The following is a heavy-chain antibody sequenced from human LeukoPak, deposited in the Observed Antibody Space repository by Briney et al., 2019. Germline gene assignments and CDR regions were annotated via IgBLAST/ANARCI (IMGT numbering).Heavy chain of an antibody. CDR2: ISYDGSNK. CDR3: AKEGVMVRGVIIDY. V-gene: IGHV3-30*18. CDR1: GFTFSSYG. J-gene: IGHJ4*02. Sequence: GGSLRLSCAASGFTFSSYGMHWVRQAPGKGLEWVAVISYDGSNKYYADSVKGRFTISRDNSKNTLYLQMNSLRAEDTAVYYCAKEGVMVRGVIIDYWGQGTLVTVSS. D-gene: IGHD3-10*01.